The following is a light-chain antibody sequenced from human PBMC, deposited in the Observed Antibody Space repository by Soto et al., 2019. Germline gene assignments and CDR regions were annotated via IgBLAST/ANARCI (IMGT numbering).Light chain of an antibody. V-gene: IGKV3-20*01. CDR3: QQHGRSPRYT. CDR2: GAS. Sequence: EIVLTQSPGTLSLSPGERATLSCRASQSVSSSYLAWYQQKPGQAPRLLIYGASSRATGIPDRFSGSGSGTDFTLTISRLEPEAFAVYYSQQHGRSPRYTFGQGTKLEIK. J-gene: IGKJ2*01. CDR1: QSVSSSY.